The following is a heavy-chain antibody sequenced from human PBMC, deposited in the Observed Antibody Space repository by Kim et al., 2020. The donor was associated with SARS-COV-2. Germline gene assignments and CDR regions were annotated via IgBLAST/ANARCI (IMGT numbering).Heavy chain of an antibody. V-gene: IGHV4-34*01. CDR3: ARRIWSASSATGHLND. D-gene: IGHD6-13*01. Sequence: SETLSLTCGVSAGSFSGHYWSWVRQPPGKGLEWIGEIAHNGNRNYNPTLKSRVTISVDTSKNLVSLKVTSITAADTAVYYCARRIWSASSATGHLNDWGQGTLVTVSS. J-gene: IGHJ1*01. CDR2: IAHNGNR. CDR1: AGSFSGHY.